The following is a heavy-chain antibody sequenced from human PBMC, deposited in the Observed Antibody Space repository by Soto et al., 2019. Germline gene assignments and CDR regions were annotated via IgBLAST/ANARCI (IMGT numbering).Heavy chain of an antibody. CDR1: GASIRSYH. J-gene: IGHJ5*02. CDR3: AKDVSSRRWFDP. V-gene: IGHV4-4*07. CDR2: IQHTGNT. Sequence: SETLSLPCAVSGASIRSYHWSFLRQPAGKGLEWIGRIQHTGNTNYNPSLKSRVTMSADTSKNQISLKMTSVTAADTAVYFCAKDVSSRRWFDPWGQGVRVTVSS. D-gene: IGHD3-16*01.